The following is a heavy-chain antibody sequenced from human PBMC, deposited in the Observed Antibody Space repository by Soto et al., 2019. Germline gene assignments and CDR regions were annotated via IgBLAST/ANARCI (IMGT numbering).Heavy chain of an antibody. Sequence: GGSLRLSCAASGFTFSSYAMSWVRQAPGKGLGWVSAISGSGGSTYYADSVKGRFTISRDNSKNTLYLQMNSLRAEDTAVYYCAKDTLFGKHVDYWGQGTLVTVSS. J-gene: IGHJ4*02. CDR2: ISGSGGST. CDR1: GFTFSSYA. CDR3: AKDTLFGKHVDY. D-gene: IGHD3-16*01. V-gene: IGHV3-23*01.